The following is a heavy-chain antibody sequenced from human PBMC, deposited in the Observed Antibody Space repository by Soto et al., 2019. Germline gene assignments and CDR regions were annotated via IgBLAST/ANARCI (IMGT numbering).Heavy chain of an antibody. CDR2: IWYDGSNK. CDR3: ARDGYCSGGSCYSVPVFDY. Sequence: GGSLRLSCAASGFTFSSYPMHWVRQAPGKGLEWVAVIWYDGSNKYYADSVKGRFTISRDNSKNTLYLQMNSLRAEDTAVYYCARDGYCSGGSCYSVPVFDYWGQGTLVTVSS. V-gene: IGHV3-33*08. CDR1: GFTFSSYP. J-gene: IGHJ4*02. D-gene: IGHD2-15*01.